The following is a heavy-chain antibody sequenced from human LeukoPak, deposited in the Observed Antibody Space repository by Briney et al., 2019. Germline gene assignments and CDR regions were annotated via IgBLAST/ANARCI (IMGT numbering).Heavy chain of an antibody. CDR2: IYYSGST. V-gene: IGHV4-39*07. CDR1: GGSISSSSYY. Sequence: SETQSLTCTVSGGSISSSSYYWGWIRQPPGKGLEWIGSIYYSGSTYYNPSLKSRVSISIDTSKNQFSLKLSPVTAADTAVYYCARVVGRTTYQLLTYYFDYWGQGTLVTVSS. J-gene: IGHJ4*02. CDR3: ARVVGRTTYQLLTYYFDY. D-gene: IGHD2-2*01.